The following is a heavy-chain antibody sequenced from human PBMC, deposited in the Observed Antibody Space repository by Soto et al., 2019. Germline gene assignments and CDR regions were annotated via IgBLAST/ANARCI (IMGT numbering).Heavy chain of an antibody. Sequence: ASVKVSCKASGGTFSSYAISWVRQAPGQGLEWMGGIIPIFGTANYAQKFQGRVTITADEYTSTAYMELSSLRSEDTAVYYCASSRYYDSSGCPGAFDIWGQGTMVTVSS. J-gene: IGHJ3*02. CDR1: GGTFSSYA. D-gene: IGHD3-22*01. CDR3: ASSRYYDSSGCPGAFDI. CDR2: IIPIFGTA. V-gene: IGHV1-69*13.